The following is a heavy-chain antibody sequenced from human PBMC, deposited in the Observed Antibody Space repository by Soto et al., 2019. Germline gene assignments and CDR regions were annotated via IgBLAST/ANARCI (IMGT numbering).Heavy chain of an antibody. D-gene: IGHD3-10*01. V-gene: IGHV1-3*04. CDR1: GYNFTTYA. CDR2: INTGNGNT. CDR3: ARGERFYYYYYGKAV. Sequence: GASAKVSCKASGYNFTTYAMLWVRQAPVQSPEWMGWINTGNGNTKYSPKFQGRVTITRDTSASTAYMELSSLKSEDTAVYYCARGERFYYYYYGKAVWGQGSTVTVSS. J-gene: IGHJ6*02.